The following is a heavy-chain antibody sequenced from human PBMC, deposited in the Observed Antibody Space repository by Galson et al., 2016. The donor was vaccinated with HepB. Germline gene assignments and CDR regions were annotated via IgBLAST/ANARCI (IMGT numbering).Heavy chain of an antibody. CDR2: TYYRSQWFN. J-gene: IGHJ6*02. V-gene: IGHV6-1*01. CDR3: TRGYMHTGMNV. CDR1: GDSVTNDDTI. Sequence: CANSGDSVTNDDTIWNWIRQSPSRGLEWLGRTYYRSQWFNEYAVSVKSRITINSDTSRNQFSLQLDSVTPDDTAAYFCTRGYMHTGMNVWGQGTTVTVSS. D-gene: IGHD5-18*01.